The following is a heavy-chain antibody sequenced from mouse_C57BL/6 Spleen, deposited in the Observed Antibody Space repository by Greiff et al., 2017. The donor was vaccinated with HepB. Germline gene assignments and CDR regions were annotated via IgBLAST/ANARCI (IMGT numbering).Heavy chain of an antibody. Sequence: DVHLVESGGGLVQPKGSLKLSCAASGFSFNTYAMNWVRQAPGKGLEWVARIRSKSNNYATYYADSVKDRFTISRDDSESMLYLQMNNLKTEDTAMYYCVRQNYALFYAMDYWGQGTSVTVSS. CDR1: GFSFNTYA. CDR3: VRQNYALFYAMDY. CDR2: IRSKSNNYAT. J-gene: IGHJ4*01. V-gene: IGHV10-1*01. D-gene: IGHD1-1*02.